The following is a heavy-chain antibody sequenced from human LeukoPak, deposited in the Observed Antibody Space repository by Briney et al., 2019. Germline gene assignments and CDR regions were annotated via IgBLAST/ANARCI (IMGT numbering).Heavy chain of an antibody. J-gene: IGHJ4*02. CDR1: GFTFSSYW. Sequence: GGSLRLSCAASGFTFSSYWMSWVRQAPGKGLVWVSGINTDGSNTYYADSVKGRFTISRDNAKNTLFLQMNSLGAEDTAVYYCARDTRRAHDYWGQGTLVTVSS. CDR3: ARDTRRAHDY. V-gene: IGHV3-74*01. CDR2: INTDGSNT.